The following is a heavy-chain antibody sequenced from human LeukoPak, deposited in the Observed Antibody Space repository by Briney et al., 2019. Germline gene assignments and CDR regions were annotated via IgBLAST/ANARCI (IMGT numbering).Heavy chain of an antibody. Sequence: PGGSLRLSCAASGFTFSDYYMSWIRQAPGKGLEWVSYISSSGSTIYYADSVKGRFTISRDNSKNTLYLQMNSLRAEDTAVYYCARDADYYDSSGLIDYWGQGTLVTVSS. CDR1: GFTFSDYY. V-gene: IGHV3-11*04. J-gene: IGHJ4*02. CDR2: ISSSGSTI. CDR3: ARDADYYDSSGLIDY. D-gene: IGHD3-22*01.